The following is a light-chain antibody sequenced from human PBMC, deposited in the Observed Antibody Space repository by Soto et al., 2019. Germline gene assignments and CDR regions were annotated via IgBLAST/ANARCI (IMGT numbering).Light chain of an antibody. V-gene: IGKV3-15*01. Sequence: EIVMTQSPVTLSVSPGARVTLSCRASPSVSTNLAGYQQKSGQAPRLLIYGASTRVTGIPARFSCSGSGTEFTLTISSLQSEDFAIYYCQQYDNWPPVTFGQGTRLDIK. CDR2: GAS. J-gene: IGKJ5*01. CDR1: PSVSTN. CDR3: QQYDNWPPVT.